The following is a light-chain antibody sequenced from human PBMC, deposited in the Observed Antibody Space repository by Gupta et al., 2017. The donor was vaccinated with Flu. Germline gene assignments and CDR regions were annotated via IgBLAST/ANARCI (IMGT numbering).Light chain of an antibody. CDR1: SSDVGGYNY. V-gene: IGLV2-14*01. J-gene: IGLJ3*02. CDR3: SSYTSSNSLE. Sequence: QSALTQPASVSGSPGQSITISCTGTSSDVGGYNYVSWYQHHPGKAPKLIIYEVINRPAGVSNRFSGSKSGNTASMTISGLEAEDDADYYSSSYTSSNSLEFGGGTKLTVL. CDR2: EVI.